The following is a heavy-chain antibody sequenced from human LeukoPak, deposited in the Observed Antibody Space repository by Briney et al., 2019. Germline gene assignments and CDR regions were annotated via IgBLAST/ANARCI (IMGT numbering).Heavy chain of an antibody. Sequence: SETLSLTYTVSGGSISSYYWSWIRQPPGKGLEWIGYIYYSGSTNYNPSLKSRVTISVDTSKNQFSLKLSSVTAADTAVYYCARGPRSGYDPLPIDYWGQGTLVTVSS. CDR2: IYYSGST. J-gene: IGHJ4*02. V-gene: IGHV4-59*01. CDR3: ARGPRSGYDPLPIDY. D-gene: IGHD5-12*01. CDR1: GGSISSYY.